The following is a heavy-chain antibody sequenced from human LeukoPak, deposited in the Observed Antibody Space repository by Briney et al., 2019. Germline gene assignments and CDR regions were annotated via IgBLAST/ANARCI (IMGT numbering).Heavy chain of an antibody. CDR1: GFTFSSYA. Sequence: GGSLRLSCAASGFTFSSYAMSWVRQAPGKGLEWVSAISGSGGSTYYADSVKGRFTISRDNSKNTLYLQMNGLRAEDTAVYYCAKVLRDYGDYVSDWYFDLWGRGTLVTVSS. CDR3: AKVLRDYGDYVSDWYFDL. D-gene: IGHD4-17*01. V-gene: IGHV3-23*01. CDR2: ISGSGGST. J-gene: IGHJ2*01.